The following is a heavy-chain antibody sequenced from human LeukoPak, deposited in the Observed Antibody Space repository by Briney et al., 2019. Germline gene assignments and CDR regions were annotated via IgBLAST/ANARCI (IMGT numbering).Heavy chain of an antibody. CDR2: ISAYNGDT. J-gene: IGHJ5*02. V-gene: IGHV1-18*01. CDR1: GYTFTSYD. D-gene: IGHD2-8*02. CDR3: ARDTALIRTPGGPDS. Sequence: ASVKVSCKASGYTFTSYDINWVRQAPGQGLEWMGWISAYNGDTRYAQHLQGRVSLTTDLSTGTAFMELRSLTSDDTALYYCARDTALIRTPGGPDSWGQGTLVTVSS.